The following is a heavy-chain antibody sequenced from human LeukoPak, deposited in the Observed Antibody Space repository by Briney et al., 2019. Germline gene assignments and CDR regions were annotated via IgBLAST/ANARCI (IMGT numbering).Heavy chain of an antibody. Sequence: GGSLRLSCAASGFTVSSNYMSWVRQAPGKGLEWVSVIYSGGSTYYADSVKGRFTISRDNSKNTLYLQMNSLRAEDTAVYYCAKSKFGGRGLIDYLGQGTLVTVSS. V-gene: IGHV3-53*05. CDR3: AKSKFGGRGLIDY. CDR2: IYSGGST. CDR1: GFTVSSNY. D-gene: IGHD4-23*01. J-gene: IGHJ4*02.